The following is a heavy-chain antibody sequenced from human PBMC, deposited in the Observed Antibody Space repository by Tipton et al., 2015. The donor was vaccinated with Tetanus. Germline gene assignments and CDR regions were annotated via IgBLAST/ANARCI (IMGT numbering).Heavy chain of an antibody. D-gene: IGHD4-17*01. Sequence: SLRLSCVASGFTFSSFGMNWVRQAPGKGLEWVSYISTATSLTFYADSVKGRFTISRDNAKNSLYLQMNSLKIEDTAVYYCVKVLGPTVTVLGDWGPGTVVTVSS. CDR2: ISTATSLT. CDR1: GFTFSSFG. J-gene: IGHJ4*02. V-gene: IGHV3-48*01. CDR3: VKVLGPTVTVLGD.